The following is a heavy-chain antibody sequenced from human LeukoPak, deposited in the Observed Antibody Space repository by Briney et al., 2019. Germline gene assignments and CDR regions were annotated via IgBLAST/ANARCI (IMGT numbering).Heavy chain of an antibody. J-gene: IGHJ6*03. CDR1: GYTFTGYY. D-gene: IGHD2-2*01. Sequence: EASVKVSCKASGYTFTGYYMHWVRQAPGQGLEWMAWINPNSGGTNYAQRFQGRVTMTRDTSISTAYMDLSRLRPDDTAVYYCAGGRVVSAVYYYMDVWGKGTTVTISS. V-gene: IGHV1-2*02. CDR3: AGGRVVSAVYYYMDV. CDR2: INPNSGGT.